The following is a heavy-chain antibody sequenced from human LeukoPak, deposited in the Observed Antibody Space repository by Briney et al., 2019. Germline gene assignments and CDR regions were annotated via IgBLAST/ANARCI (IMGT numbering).Heavy chain of an antibody. V-gene: IGHV4-38-2*02. J-gene: IGHJ4*02. CDR1: GYSISSGYY. CDR3: ARGSHTFDC. CDR2: IYHSGST. Sequence: SETLSLTCTVSGYSISSGYYWGWIRQPPGKGLEWIGSIYHSGSTYYNPSLKSRVTISVDTSKNQFSLKLSSVTAADTAVYYCARGSHTFDCWGQGTLVTVSS.